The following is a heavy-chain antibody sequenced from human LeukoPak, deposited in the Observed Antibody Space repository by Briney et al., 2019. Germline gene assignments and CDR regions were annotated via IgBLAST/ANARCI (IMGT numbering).Heavy chain of an antibody. V-gene: IGHV5-51*01. Sequence: GESLKISCEASGYSFTSYWIGWVRQMPGKGLEWVGIIHPANSDTRYSPSFQGRVIMSVDESINTAYLQWSSLRASDTAMYYCARFIEARPKDYFDYWGQGTLVTVSS. D-gene: IGHD6-6*01. CDR3: ARFIEARPKDYFDY. J-gene: IGHJ4*02. CDR2: IHPANSDT. CDR1: GYSFTSYW.